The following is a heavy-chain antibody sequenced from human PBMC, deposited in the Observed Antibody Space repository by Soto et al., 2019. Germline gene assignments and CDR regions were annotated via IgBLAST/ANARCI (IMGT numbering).Heavy chain of an antibody. CDR1: GGSISSSSYY. Sequence: SETLSLTCTVSGGSISSSSYYWGWIRQPPGKGLEWIGSIYYSGSTYYNPSLKSRVTISVDTSKNQFSLKLSSVTAADTAVYYCAGAAAGTGNWFDPWGQGTLVTVSS. CDR3: AGAAAGTGNWFDP. J-gene: IGHJ5*02. D-gene: IGHD6-13*01. V-gene: IGHV4-39*01. CDR2: IYYSGST.